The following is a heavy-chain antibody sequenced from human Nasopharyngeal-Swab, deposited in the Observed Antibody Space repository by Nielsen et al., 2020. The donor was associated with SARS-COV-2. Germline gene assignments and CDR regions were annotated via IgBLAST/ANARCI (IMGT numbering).Heavy chain of an antibody. CDR2: VYYSGST. D-gene: IGHD3-16*01. CDR1: GGSVSTTTYF. J-gene: IGHJ4*02. Sequence: GSLRLSCPVSGGSVSTTTYFWGWIRQPPGKGLEWIGTVYYSGSTYYNPSLKSRVTISVDTSKNQFSLKLNSVTATDTAVYYCARGYGGFPYYFDHWGQGTLVTVSS. CDR3: ARGYGGFPYYFDH. V-gene: IGHV4-39*01.